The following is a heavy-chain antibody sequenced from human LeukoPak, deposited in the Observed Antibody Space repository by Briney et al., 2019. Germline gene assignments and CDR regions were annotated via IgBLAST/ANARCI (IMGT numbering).Heavy chain of an antibody. CDR3: AREDGYCSGGNCYSYFDS. V-gene: IGHV3-7*03. CDR2: INHNGNVN. D-gene: IGHD2-15*01. J-gene: IGHJ4*02. CDR1: GFTFSSYW. Sequence: GGSLRLSRAASGFTFSSYWMNWARQAPGKGLEWVASINHNGNVNYYVDSVKGRFTISRDNAKNSLYLQMSNLRAEDTAVYFCAREDGYCSGGNCYSYFDSWGQGTLVTVSS.